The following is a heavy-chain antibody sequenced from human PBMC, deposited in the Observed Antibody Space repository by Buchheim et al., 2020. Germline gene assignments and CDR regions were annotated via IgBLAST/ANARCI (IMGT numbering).Heavy chain of an antibody. V-gene: IGHV3-23*04. CDR3: GKESLSRGWYTIEH. Sequence: DVQLVESGGGLVQPEGSLRLSCAASGFSLTTYGMSWVRQAPGKGLEWVSAINGDATYYADSVKGRFTTSIDRSKNTVYRQVNSLRADDTAVYYCGKESLSRGWYTIEHWGQGTL. D-gene: IGHD6-19*01. CDR2: INGDAT. J-gene: IGHJ4*02. CDR1: GFSLTTYG.